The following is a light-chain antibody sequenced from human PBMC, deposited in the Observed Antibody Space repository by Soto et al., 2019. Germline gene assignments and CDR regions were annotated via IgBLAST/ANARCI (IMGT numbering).Light chain of an antibody. J-gene: IGKJ5*01. CDR3: QQYYSPPPT. V-gene: IGKV1-8*01. Sequence: AIRMTQSPSSFSASTGDRVTITCRASQGISSYLAWYQQKPGKAPKLLIYAASTLQSGVPSRFSGSGSGTDFTLTLSCLQSEDFAIYYCQQYYSPPPTVGQGTRLEIK. CDR1: QGISSY. CDR2: AAS.